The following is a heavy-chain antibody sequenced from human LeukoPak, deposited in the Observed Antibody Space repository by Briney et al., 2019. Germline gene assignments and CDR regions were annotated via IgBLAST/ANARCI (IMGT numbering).Heavy chain of an antibody. J-gene: IGHJ4*02. V-gene: IGHV3-11*01. CDR2: ISSSGSTI. D-gene: IGHD3-3*01. CDR3: AKGQSPRFLEWLTAFDY. CDR1: GFTFSDYY. Sequence: PGGSLRLSCAASGFTFSDYYMSWIRQAPGKGLEWVSYISSSGSTIYYADSVKGRFTISRDNSKNTLYLQMNSLRAEDTAVYYCAKGQSPRFLEWLTAFDYWGQGTLVTVSS.